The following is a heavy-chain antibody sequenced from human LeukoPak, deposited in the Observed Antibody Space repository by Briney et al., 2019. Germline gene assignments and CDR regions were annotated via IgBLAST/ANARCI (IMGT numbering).Heavy chain of an antibody. J-gene: IGHJ3*02. Sequence: PAGRSLRLSCAASGFTFSSYAMHWVRQAPGKGLEWVAVIWYDGSNKYYADSVKGRFTISRDNAKKSMFLQMNGLRAEDTAVYYCARDSDHDVLTGFYRPDSFDIWGQGTMVTVSS. V-gene: IGHV3-33*01. CDR3: ARDSDHDVLTGFYRPDSFDI. D-gene: IGHD3-9*01. CDR1: GFTFSSYA. CDR2: IWYDGSNK.